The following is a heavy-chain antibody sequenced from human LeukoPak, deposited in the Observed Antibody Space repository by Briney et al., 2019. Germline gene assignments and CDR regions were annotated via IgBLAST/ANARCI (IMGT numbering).Heavy chain of an antibody. V-gene: IGHV1-2*02. D-gene: IGHD3-22*01. J-gene: IGHJ4*02. CDR2: ISPNSGGT. CDR3: ARGGRVTYYYDSSGESPFDY. Sequence: ASVKVSCKASGYTFTGYYMHWVRQAPGQGLEWMGWISPNSGGTNYAQKFQGRVTMIRDTSISTAYMELSRLRSDDTAVYYCARGGRVTYYYDSSGESPFDYWGQGTLVTVSS. CDR1: GYTFTGYY.